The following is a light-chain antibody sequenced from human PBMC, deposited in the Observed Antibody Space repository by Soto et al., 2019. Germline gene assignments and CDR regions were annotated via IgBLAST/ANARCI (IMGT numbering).Light chain of an antibody. J-gene: IGKJ2*01. CDR3: QQFYSTPYS. CDR1: QSVLYSPNSQNY. CDR2: GAS. Sequence: DIVMTQFPDSLAVSLGDRATINCKSSQSVLYSPNSQNYLVWYQQKPGQPPKLLIYGASTRKSGVPDRFSGSGSGTNFTLTISSLQAEDVAVYYCQQFYSTPYSFGQGTRLEI. V-gene: IGKV4-1*01.